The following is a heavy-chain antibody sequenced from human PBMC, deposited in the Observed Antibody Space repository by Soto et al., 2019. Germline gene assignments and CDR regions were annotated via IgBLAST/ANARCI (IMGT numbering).Heavy chain of an antibody. J-gene: IGHJ4*02. CDR2: FSASGLNT. CDR1: GFTFSTYA. D-gene: IGHD1-1*01. V-gene: IGHV3-23*01. Sequence: EVQLLESGGKLVQPGGSLTLSCAASGFTFSTYAMAWVRQAPGKGLEWVSGFSASGLNTDYADPVKGRFYISRDNSKNTVALHMNSLRAEDTALYYCAKDCPRRTSGYFFDYGGQGTPVTVSS. CDR3: AKDCPRRTSGYFFDY.